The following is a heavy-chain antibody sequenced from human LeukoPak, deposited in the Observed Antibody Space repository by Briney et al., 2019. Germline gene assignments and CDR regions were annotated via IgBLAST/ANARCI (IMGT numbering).Heavy chain of an antibody. CDR1: GFTFSSYA. V-gene: IGHV3-30*04. CDR2: ISYDGSNN. CDR3: AREYWGYSYGYIGY. J-gene: IGHJ4*02. D-gene: IGHD5-18*01. Sequence: GGSLRLSCAASGFTFSSYAMHWVRQAPGKGLEWVAVISYDGSNNYYADSVKGRFTISRDNSKNTLYLQMNSLRAEDTAVYYCAREYWGYSYGYIGYWGQGTLVTVSS.